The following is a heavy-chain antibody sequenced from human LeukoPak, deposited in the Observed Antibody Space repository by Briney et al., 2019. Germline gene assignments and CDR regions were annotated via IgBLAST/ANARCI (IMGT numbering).Heavy chain of an antibody. D-gene: IGHD5-12*01. J-gene: IGHJ3*01. Sequence: PSETLSLTCTVSGGSISSSSYYWGWIRQPPGKGLEWIGSIYYSGSTYYNPSLKSRVTISADTSESQFSLKLSSVTAADTAVYYCARVNDSGSVLWGPGTMVTVSS. CDR3: ARVNDSGSVL. CDR2: IYYSGST. CDR1: GGSISSSSYY. V-gene: IGHV4-39*07.